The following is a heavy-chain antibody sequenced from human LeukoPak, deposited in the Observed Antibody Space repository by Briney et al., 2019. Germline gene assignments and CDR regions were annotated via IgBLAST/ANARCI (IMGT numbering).Heavy chain of an antibody. Sequence: SETLSLTYTVSGGSISSVGYYWTWIRQPAGKGLEWIGYIYYSGSTNYNPSLKSRVTISVDTSKNQFSLKLSSVTAADTAVYYCARFYDSSGYFFDYWGQGTLVTVSS. CDR1: GGSISSVGYY. CDR3: ARFYDSSGYFFDY. J-gene: IGHJ4*02. V-gene: IGHV4-61*10. CDR2: IYYSGST. D-gene: IGHD3-22*01.